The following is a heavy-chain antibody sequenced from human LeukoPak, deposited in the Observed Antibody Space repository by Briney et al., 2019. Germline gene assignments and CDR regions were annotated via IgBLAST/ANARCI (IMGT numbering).Heavy chain of an antibody. D-gene: IGHD3-22*01. CDR1: GYTFTDYY. CDR2: VDPEDGET. V-gene: IGHV1-69-2*01. CDR3: ATGVDSSGYYPPALDY. J-gene: IGHJ4*02. Sequence: ASVKVSCKVSGYTFTDYYMHWVPQAPGKGLEWMGLVDPEDGETIYAEKFQGRVTITADTSTDTAYMELSSLRSEDTAVYYCATGVDSSGYYPPALDYWGQGTLVTVSS.